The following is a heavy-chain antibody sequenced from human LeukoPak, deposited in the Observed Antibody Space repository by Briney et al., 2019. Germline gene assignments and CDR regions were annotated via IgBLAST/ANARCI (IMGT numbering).Heavy chain of an antibody. CDR2: IYTSGST. V-gene: IGHV4-4*07. CDR3: ARVADGAAAGLFDY. J-gene: IGHJ4*02. Sequence: SETLSLTCTVSGGSISSYYWSWIRQPAGKGLEWIGRIYTSGSTNYNPPLKSRVTMSVDTSKNQFSLKLSSVTAADTAVYYCARVADGAAAGLFDYWGQGTLVTVSS. CDR1: GGSISSYY. D-gene: IGHD6-13*01.